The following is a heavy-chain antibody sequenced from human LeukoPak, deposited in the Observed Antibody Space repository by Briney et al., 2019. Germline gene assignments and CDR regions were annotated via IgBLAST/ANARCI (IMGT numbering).Heavy chain of an antibody. D-gene: IGHD6-13*01. Sequence: GGSLRLSCAASGFTFSYYGIHWVRQAPGKGLEWVAVISYDATNKNYTDSVKGRFTISRDNSKNTLYLQMNSLRAEDTAVYYCARDQDVAAAGTWGSLDYWGQGTLVTVSS. J-gene: IGHJ4*02. V-gene: IGHV3-30*03. CDR1: GFTFSYYG. CDR2: ISYDATNK. CDR3: ARDQDVAAAGTWGSLDY.